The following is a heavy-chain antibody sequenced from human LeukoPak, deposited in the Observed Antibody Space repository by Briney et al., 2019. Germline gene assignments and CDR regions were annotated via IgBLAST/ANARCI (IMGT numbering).Heavy chain of an antibody. CDR3: ARHVEIAVAGPIDY. V-gene: IGHV4-39*01. CDR2: IYYSGST. J-gene: IGHJ4*02. CDR1: GGSISSSRDY. Sequence: PSETLSLTCTVSGGSISSSRDYWGWIRQPPGKGLEWIGSIYYSGSTYYNPSPKSRVTISVDTSKNQFSLKLSSVTAADTAVYYCARHVEIAVAGPIDYWGQGTLVTVSS. D-gene: IGHD6-19*01.